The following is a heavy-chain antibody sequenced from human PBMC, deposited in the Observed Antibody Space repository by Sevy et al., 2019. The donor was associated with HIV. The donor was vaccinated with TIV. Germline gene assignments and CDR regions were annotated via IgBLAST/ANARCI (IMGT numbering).Heavy chain of an antibody. Sequence: GGSLRLSCVASGFTLNNYAMNWVRQAPGKGLEWVSGISGSGGSTYYADSVKGRFTISRDNSKNTLYLQMNSLRAEDTAVYYCAKDSYFDNTLFDYWGQGTLVTVSS. J-gene: IGHJ4*02. V-gene: IGHV3-23*01. CDR2: ISGSGGST. CDR3: AKDSYFDNTLFDY. CDR1: GFTLNNYA. D-gene: IGHD3-22*01.